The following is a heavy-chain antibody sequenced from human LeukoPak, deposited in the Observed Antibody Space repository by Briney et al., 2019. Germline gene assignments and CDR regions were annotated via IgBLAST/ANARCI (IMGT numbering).Heavy chain of an antibody. CDR2: NYYTGST. CDR3: AGDGGGIYFDS. Sequence: SETLSLTCTVSGGSISSYYWSWIRQPPGKGLEWIGYNYYTGSTNYIPSLESRVTISIDTSKNQFSLKLSSVTAADTAVYYCAGDGGGIYFDSWGQGNLVTVSS. J-gene: IGHJ4*02. V-gene: IGHV4-59*01. D-gene: IGHD4-23*01. CDR1: GGSISSYY.